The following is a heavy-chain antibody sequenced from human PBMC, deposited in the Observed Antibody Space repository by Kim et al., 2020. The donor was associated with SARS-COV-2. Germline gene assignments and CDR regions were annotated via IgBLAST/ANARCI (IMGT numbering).Heavy chain of an antibody. CDR3: ARHLRAITMIVVVPQNYFDY. Sequence: SETLSLTCTVSGGSISSSSYYWGWIRQPPGKGLEWIGSIYYSGSTYYNQSLKSRVTISVDTSKNQFSLKLSSVTAADTAVYYCARHLRAITMIVVVPQNYFDYWGQGTLVTVSS. CDR2: IYYSGST. CDR1: GGSISSSSYY. D-gene: IGHD3-22*01. J-gene: IGHJ4*02. V-gene: IGHV4-39*01.